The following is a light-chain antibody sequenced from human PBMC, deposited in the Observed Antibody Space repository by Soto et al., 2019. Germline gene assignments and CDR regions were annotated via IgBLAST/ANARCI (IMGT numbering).Light chain of an antibody. CDR2: GAS. CDR3: QQYCSSSGT. CDR1: QSVSSSY. J-gene: IGKJ1*01. Sequence: EIVLTQSPGTLSLSPGERATLSCRASQSVSSSYLAWYQQKPGQAPRLLIYGASSRATGIPDRFSGSGSGTDFTLTISRLEPEDFAVYYCQQYCSSSGTFGPWTKVEIK. V-gene: IGKV3-20*01.